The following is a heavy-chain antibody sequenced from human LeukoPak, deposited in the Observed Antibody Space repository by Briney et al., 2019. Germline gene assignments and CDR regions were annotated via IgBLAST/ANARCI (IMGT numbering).Heavy chain of an antibody. CDR2: ITWDGGST. CDR1: GFTFDDYA. CDR3: ARALRRYKYDYPSPDY. J-gene: IGHJ4*02. V-gene: IGHV3-43D*03. Sequence: GGSLRLSCAASGFTFDDYAMHWVRQASGKGLEWVSHITWDGGSTHYADSVEGRFTISRDNRENSLYLQMNSLRAEDTALYYCARALRRYKYDYPSPDYWGQGTLVTVSS. D-gene: IGHD3-16*01.